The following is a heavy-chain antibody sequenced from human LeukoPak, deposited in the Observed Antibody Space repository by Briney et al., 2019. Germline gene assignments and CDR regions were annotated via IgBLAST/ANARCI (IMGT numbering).Heavy chain of an antibody. D-gene: IGHD3-22*01. CDR1: GFTFDDYG. CDR2: INWNGGST. Sequence: SGGSLRLSCAASGFTFDDYGMSWVRQAPGKGLEWVSGINWNGGSTGYADSVKGRFTISRDNARNSLYLQTNSLRAEDTALYYCVRDRDSTGYYDYWGQGTLVTVSS. V-gene: IGHV3-20*04. J-gene: IGHJ4*02. CDR3: VRDRDSTGYYDY.